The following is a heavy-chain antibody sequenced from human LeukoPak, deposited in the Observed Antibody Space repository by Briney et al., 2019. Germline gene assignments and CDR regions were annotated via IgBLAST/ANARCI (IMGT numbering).Heavy chain of an antibody. V-gene: IGHV4-34*01. Sequence: SETLSLTCAVYGGSFSGYYWSWIRQPPGKGLEWIGEINHSGSTNYNPSLKSRVTISVDTSKNQFSLKLSSVTAEDTAVYYCASWVDFWSGYYEGYWGQGTLVTVSS. CDR2: INHSGST. CDR3: ASWVDFWSGYYEGY. D-gene: IGHD3-3*01. J-gene: IGHJ4*02. CDR1: GGSFSGYY.